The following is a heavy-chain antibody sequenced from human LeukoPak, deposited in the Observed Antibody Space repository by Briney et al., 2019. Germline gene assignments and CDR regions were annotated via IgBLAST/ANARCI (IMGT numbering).Heavy chain of an antibody. V-gene: IGHV4-34*01. D-gene: IGHD6-19*01. CDR3: ARDRPRGIPVARDAFDI. J-gene: IGHJ3*02. Sequence: SETLSLTCAVYGGSFSGYYGGWIRQPPGKGRGWVGEINQSGSTNYNPSLKGRVTIPVDKSKTQFSLKLSSMTAADTAVYYCARDRPRGIPVARDAFDIWGQGTMVTVSS. CDR1: GGSFSGYY. CDR2: INQSGST.